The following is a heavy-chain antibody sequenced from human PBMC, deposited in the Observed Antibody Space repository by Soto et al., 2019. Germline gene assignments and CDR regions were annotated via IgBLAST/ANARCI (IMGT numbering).Heavy chain of an antibody. J-gene: IGHJ4*02. V-gene: IGHV3-15*07. CDR3: TTDGVHCSATFDY. CDR2: IKSTTYGGTT. CDR1: GFTFNNAW. Sequence: EVQLVESGGGLVEPGGSLRLSCAASGFTFNNAWMNWVRQAPGRGLEWVGRIKSTTYGGTTDYAAPVKGRFTFSRDDSKNTLYLQMNGLKTEDTAVYYCTTDGVHCSATFDYWGQGTLVAVSS. D-gene: IGHD2-15*01.